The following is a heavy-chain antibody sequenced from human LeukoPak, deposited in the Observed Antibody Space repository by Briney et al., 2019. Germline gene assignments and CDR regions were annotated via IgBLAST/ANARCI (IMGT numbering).Heavy chain of an antibody. CDR3: ARDPRGTWVPYAFDV. Sequence: GGSLRLSCAASGFTFTNYSMNWVRQAPGKGLEWVSYISSNSRSIDYADSLKGRFAISRDNAKNLLYLQMDSLRAEDTAVYYCARDPRGTWVPYAFDVWDQGTMVTVSS. D-gene: IGHD3-16*01. V-gene: IGHV3-48*01. CDR1: GFTFTNYS. CDR2: ISSNSRSI. J-gene: IGHJ3*01.